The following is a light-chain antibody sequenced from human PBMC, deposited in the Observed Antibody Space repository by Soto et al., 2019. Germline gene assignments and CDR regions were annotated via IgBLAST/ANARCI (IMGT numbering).Light chain of an antibody. J-gene: IGKJ3*01. CDR2: GAS. Sequence: EIVLTQSPATLALSPGERATLSCRASRGVTTTYLAWYQHIPGQAPRLLIYGASNRATGIPDRFSGSGSGTDFTLTISRLEPEDFAVYFCQQYGGSPLFTFGTGTKVDIK. CDR1: RGVTTTY. CDR3: QQYGGSPLFT. V-gene: IGKV3-20*01.